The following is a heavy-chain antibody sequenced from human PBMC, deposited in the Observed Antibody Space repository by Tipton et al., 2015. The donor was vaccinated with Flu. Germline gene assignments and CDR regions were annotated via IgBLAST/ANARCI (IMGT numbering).Heavy chain of an antibody. CDR3: ARNNFCTSATCYNPSGGWFDP. J-gene: IGHJ5*02. Sequence: TLSLTCTVSGGSISSSNHYWGWIRQPPGKGLEWIGSVYYSGSTYYNPSLKSRVTISVDMSRNHFSLNLSSVTAADTAVYYCARNNFCTSATCYNPSGGWFDPWGQGTLVTVSS. D-gene: IGHD2-2*02. V-gene: IGHV4-39*02. CDR1: GGSISSSNHY. CDR2: VYYSGST.